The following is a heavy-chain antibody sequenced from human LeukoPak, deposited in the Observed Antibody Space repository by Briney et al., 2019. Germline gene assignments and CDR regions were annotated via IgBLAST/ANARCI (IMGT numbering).Heavy chain of an antibody. V-gene: IGHV4-31*03. Sequence: SQTLSLTCTVSGGSISSGGYYWSWIRQHRGKGLECIVYIYYSGSTYYNPSLKSRVTISVDTSKNQFSLKLSSVTAADTAVYYCARDTGYGDYDTGYFDLWGRGTLVTVSS. CDR1: GGSISSGGYY. J-gene: IGHJ2*01. CDR3: ARDTGYGDYDTGYFDL. D-gene: IGHD4-17*01. CDR2: IYYSGST.